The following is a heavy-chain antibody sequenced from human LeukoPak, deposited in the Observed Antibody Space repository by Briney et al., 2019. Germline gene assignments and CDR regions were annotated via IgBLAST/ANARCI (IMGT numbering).Heavy chain of an antibody. V-gene: IGHV4-39*07. D-gene: IGHD6-19*01. CDR3: ARIDSSGWFRGGDY. J-gene: IGHJ4*02. CDR1: GGSISSNTYY. Sequence: SETLSLTCTVSGGSISSNTYYWGWIRQPPEKGLEWIGSIYYSGSTYYNPSLKSRVTISVDTSKNQFSLKLSSVTAADTAVYYCARIDSSGWFRGGDYWGQGTLVTVSS. CDR2: IYYSGST.